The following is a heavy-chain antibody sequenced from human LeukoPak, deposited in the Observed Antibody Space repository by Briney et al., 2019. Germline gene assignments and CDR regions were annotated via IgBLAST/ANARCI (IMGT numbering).Heavy chain of an antibody. J-gene: IGHJ4*02. V-gene: IGHV3-66*04. CDR2: IYTGGDT. CDR1: GFTVSSNY. Sequence: KPGGSLRLSCAASGFTVSSNYMIWLRQAPGKGLEWFSVIYTGGDTYYADYVKGRFTISRDNSMNTLYLQMNSLRAEDTAVYYCATHYYDSRGYDVGYYFDYWGQGTLVTVSS. D-gene: IGHD3-22*01. CDR3: ATHYYDSRGYDVGYYFDY.